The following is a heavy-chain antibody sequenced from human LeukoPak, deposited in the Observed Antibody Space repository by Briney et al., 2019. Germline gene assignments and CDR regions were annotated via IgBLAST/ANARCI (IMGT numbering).Heavy chain of an antibody. J-gene: IGHJ5*02. D-gene: IGHD3-22*01. CDR2: IYYSGST. V-gene: IGHV4-59*12. CDR3: ARLQRAYYYDSSGYYPYNWFDP. CDR1: GGSISSYY. Sequence: PSETLSLTCTVSGGSISSYYWSWIRQPPGKGLEWIGYIYYSGSTNYNPSLKSRVTISVDTSKNQFSLKLSSVTAADTAVYYCARLQRAYYYDSSGYYPYNWFDPWGQGTLVTVSS.